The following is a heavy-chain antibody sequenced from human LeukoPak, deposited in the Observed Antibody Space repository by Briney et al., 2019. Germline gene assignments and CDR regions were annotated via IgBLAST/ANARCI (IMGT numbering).Heavy chain of an antibody. J-gene: IGHJ4*02. V-gene: IGHV4-59*01. CDR3: ASGFYYYDGSGYDSWVYFDY. D-gene: IGHD3-22*01. Sequence: PSETLSLTCTVSGGSISSYYWSWIRQPPGKGLEWIGYIYYSGNTNYNPSLKSRVTLSVDTSKNQFSLKLSSVTAADTAVYYCASGFYYYDGSGYDSWVYFDYWGQGALVTVSS. CDR1: GGSISSYY. CDR2: IYYSGNT.